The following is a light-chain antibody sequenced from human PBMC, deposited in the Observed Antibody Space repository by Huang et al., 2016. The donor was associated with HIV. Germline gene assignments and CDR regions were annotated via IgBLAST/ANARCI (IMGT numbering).Light chain of an antibody. CDR1: QDIGNY. CDR3: QQYDNVPPLT. Sequence: DIQMTQSPSALSASVGDRVTITCQASQDIGNYLNWYQHKPGKAPKLLISDASKLEIGVPSRFSGSGSGTDFTFNINSLQPEDIATYYCQQYDNVPPLTFGGGTKVEI. CDR2: DAS. J-gene: IGKJ4*01. V-gene: IGKV1-33*01.